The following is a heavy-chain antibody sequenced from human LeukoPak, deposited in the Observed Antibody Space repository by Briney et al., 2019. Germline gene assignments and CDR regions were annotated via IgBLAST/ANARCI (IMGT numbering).Heavy chain of an antibody. Sequence: SETLSLTCAVYGGSFSGYYWSWIRQPPGKGLEWIGEINHSGSTNYNPSLKSRVTISVDTSKNQFSLKLSSVTAADTAVYYCARAKIDDSSGYYSGWGQGTLVTVSS. CDR3: ARAKIDDSSGYYSG. J-gene: IGHJ4*02. CDR2: INHSGST. V-gene: IGHV4-34*01. D-gene: IGHD3-22*01. CDR1: GGSFSGYY.